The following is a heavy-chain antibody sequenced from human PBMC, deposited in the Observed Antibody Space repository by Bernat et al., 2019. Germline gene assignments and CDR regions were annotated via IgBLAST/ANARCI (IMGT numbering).Heavy chain of an antibody. V-gene: IGHV3-48*02. CDR2: ISSGGSTI. J-gene: IGHJ5*02. D-gene: IGHD6-13*01. CDR3: ARAPGRIAATGWFDP. Sequence: EVQLVESGGGLVQSGGSLRLSCAASGFTFSTYNMNWVRQAPGKGLEWVSYISSGGSTIYYADSVKGRFTISRDNAKNSLYLQMNSLRDEDTAVYYCARAPGRIAATGWFDPWGQGTLVTVSS. CDR1: GFTFSTYN.